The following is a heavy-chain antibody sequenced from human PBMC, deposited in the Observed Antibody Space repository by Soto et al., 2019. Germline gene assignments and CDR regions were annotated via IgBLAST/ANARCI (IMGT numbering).Heavy chain of an antibody. CDR1: GGSISSSSYY. Sequence: SETLSLTCTVSGGSISSSSYYWGWIRQPPGKGLEWIGSIYYSGSTYYNPSLKSRVTISVDTSKNQFSLKLSSVTAADTAVYYCASKAAVAFDIWGQGTMVNVSS. CDR3: ASKAAVAFDI. J-gene: IGHJ3*02. V-gene: IGHV4-39*01. D-gene: IGHD6-13*01. CDR2: IYYSGST.